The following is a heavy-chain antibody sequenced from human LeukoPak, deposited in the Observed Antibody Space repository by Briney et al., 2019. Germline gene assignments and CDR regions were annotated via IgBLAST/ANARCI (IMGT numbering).Heavy chain of an antibody. V-gene: IGHV4-59*01. CDR2: SYYSGST. CDR3: ARRGRALYCSGGSCYDY. Sequence: PSETLSLTCTVSGGSISSYYWSWIRQPPGKGLEWIGYSYYSGSTNYNPSLKSRVTISVDTSKNQFSLKLSSVTAADTAVYYCARRGRALYCSGGSCYDYWGQGTLVTVSS. J-gene: IGHJ4*02. CDR1: GGSISSYY. D-gene: IGHD2-15*01.